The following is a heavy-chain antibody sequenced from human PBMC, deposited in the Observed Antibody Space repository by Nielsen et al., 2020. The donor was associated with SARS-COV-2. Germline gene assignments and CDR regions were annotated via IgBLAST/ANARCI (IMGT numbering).Heavy chain of an antibody. CDR1: RGSMRDSY. D-gene: IGHD1-26*01. CDR3: AKLAQYTTTSHFLHYMDV. J-gene: IGHJ6*03. Sequence: SETLSLTCTVSRGSMRDSYWSWIRLPPGKGLEWIGYISDTGTTNYNPTLESRVTISLDTSQNQFSLKMTSVTATDAAVYFCAKLAQYTTTSHFLHYMDVWGKGTTVTVSS. CDR2: ISDTGTT. V-gene: IGHV4-59*08.